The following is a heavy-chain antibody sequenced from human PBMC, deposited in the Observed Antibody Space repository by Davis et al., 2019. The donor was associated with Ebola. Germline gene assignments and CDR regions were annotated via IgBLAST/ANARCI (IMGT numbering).Heavy chain of an antibody. J-gene: IGHJ4*02. V-gene: IGHV4-59*01. D-gene: IGHD2-21*02. CDR2: IYYSGST. CDR3: ARYCGGDCYWGFDY. CDR1: GGSISSYY. Sequence: PGGSLRLSCTVSGGSISSYYWSWIRQPPGKGLEWTGYIYYSGSTNYNPSLKSRVTISADTSKNQFSLKLSSVTAADTAVYYCARYCGGDCYWGFDYWGQGTLVTVSS.